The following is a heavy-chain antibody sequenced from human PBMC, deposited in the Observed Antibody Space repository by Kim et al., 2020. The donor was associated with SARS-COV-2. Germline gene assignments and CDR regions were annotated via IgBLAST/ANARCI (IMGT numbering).Heavy chain of an antibody. Sequence: KGRFTISRDNSKNTLYLQMNSLRAEDTAVYYCAKQPSITGTTGPGGYFDYWGQGTLVTVSS. J-gene: IGHJ4*02. V-gene: IGHV3-30*02. D-gene: IGHD1-7*01. CDR3: AKQPSITGTTGPGGYFDY.